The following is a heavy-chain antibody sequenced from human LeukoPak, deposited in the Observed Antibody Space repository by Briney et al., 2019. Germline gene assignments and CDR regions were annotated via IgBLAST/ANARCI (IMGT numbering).Heavy chain of an antibody. CDR2: INPNSGGT. J-gene: IGHJ4*02. CDR1: GYTFTGYY. Sequence: GASVKVSCKASGYTFTGYYMHWVRQAPGQGLEWMGRINPNSGGTNYAQKFQGRVTMTRDTSISTAYMELSRLRSDDTAVYYCARDLGGTRRGKVVVVAATTDLDYWGQGTLVTVSS. CDR3: ARDLGGTRRGKVVVVAATTDLDY. D-gene: IGHD2-15*01. V-gene: IGHV1-2*06.